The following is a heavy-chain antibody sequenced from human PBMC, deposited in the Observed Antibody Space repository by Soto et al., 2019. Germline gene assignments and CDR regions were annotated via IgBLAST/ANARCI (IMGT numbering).Heavy chain of an antibody. D-gene: IGHD4-4*01. CDR1: GGSFSGYY. J-gene: IGHJ4*02. CDR2: INHSGST. Sequence: SETLSLTCAVYGGSFSGYYWSWIRQPPGKGLEWIGEINHSGSTNYNPSLKSRVTISVDTSKNQFSLKLSSVTAADTAVYYCARGPRLHWDYWGQGTRVTVSS. V-gene: IGHV4-34*01. CDR3: ARGPRLHWDY.